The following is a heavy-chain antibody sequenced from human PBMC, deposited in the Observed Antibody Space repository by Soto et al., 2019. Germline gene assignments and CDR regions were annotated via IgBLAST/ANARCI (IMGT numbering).Heavy chain of an antibody. J-gene: IGHJ4*02. V-gene: IGHV4-30-2*01. D-gene: IGHD6-19*01. CDR1: GGSISSGGYS. CDR3: ARNFGRGLYYFDY. CDR2: IYYSGGT. Sequence: SETLSLTCVVSGGSISSGGYSWSWIRQPPEKGLEWIGYIYYSGGTYYNPSLKSRVTMSVDTSKNQFSLKLSSVTAVDTAVYYCARNFGRGLYYFDYWGQGTLVTVSS.